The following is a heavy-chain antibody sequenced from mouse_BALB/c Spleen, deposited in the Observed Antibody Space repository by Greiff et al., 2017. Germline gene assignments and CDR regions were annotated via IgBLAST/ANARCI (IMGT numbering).Heavy chain of an antibody. CDR1: GYTFTSYY. CDR3: TRDSIYDGYPLFDY. CDR2: INPSNGGT. D-gene: IGHD2-3*01. Sequence: QVQLQQPGAELVKPGASVKLSCKASGYTFTSYYMYWVKQRPGQGLEWIGGINPSNGGTNFNEKFKSKATLTVDKSSSTAYMQLSSLTSEDSAVYYCTRDSIYDGYPLFDYWGQGTTLTVSS. J-gene: IGHJ2*01. V-gene: IGHV1S81*02.